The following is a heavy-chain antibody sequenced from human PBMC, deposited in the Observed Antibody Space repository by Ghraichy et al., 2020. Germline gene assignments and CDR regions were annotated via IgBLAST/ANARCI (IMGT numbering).Heavy chain of an antibody. CDR1: GFSFSTYA. Sequence: GGSLRLSCAASGFSFSTYAMSWVRQVPGKGLEWVSSIGGGGTTTYYSDSVKGRFTISRDNSKNTLYLQMNSLRAEDTAVYYCANMGSFRGTPMAFDYWGQGTLVIVSS. J-gene: IGHJ4*02. D-gene: IGHD5-18*01. V-gene: IGHV3-23*01. CDR2: IGGGGTTT. CDR3: ANMGSFRGTPMAFDY.